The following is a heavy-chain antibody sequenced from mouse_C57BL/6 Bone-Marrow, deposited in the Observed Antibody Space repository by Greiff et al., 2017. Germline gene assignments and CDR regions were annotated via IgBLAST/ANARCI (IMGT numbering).Heavy chain of an antibody. J-gene: IGHJ1*03. V-gene: IGHV5-17*01. CDR1: GFTFSDYG. D-gene: IGHD1-1*01. CDR2: ISSGISTI. Sequence: EVQGVESGGGLVKPGGSLKLSCAASGFTFSDYGMHWVRQAPEKGLEWVAYISSGISTIYYADTVKGRFTISRDNAKNTLFLQMTSLRSEDTAMYYCARRYYYGSLGYFDVWGTGTTVTVSS. CDR3: ARRYYYGSLGYFDV.